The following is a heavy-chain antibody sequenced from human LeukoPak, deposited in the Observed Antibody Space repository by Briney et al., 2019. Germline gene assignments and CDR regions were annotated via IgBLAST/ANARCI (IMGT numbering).Heavy chain of an antibody. CDR1: GFTFSSYW. CDR3: ARGGSSGWYDGYLTYNWFDP. V-gene: IGHV3-7*03. Sequence: PGGSLRLSCAASGFTFSSYWMSWVRQAPGKGLEWVANIKQDGSEKYYVDSVKGRFTISRDNAKNSLYLQMNSLRAEDTAVYYCARGGSSGWYDGYLTYNWFDPWGQGTLVTVSS. CDR2: IKQDGSEK. D-gene: IGHD6-19*01. J-gene: IGHJ5*02.